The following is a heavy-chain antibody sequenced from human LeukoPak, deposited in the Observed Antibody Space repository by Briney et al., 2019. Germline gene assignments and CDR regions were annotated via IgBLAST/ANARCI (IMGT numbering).Heavy chain of an antibody. Sequence: PSETLSLTCAVSGYSISTTYYWGWVRQPPGKGLEWIVSMHHSGSTYHNPSLKSRVTISLDTSKNQFSLNLRFVTAADTAMYYCARLGYCSSTACYFDQWGQGTLVTVSS. CDR3: ARLGYCSSTACYFDQ. CDR2: MHHSGST. D-gene: IGHD2-2*01. CDR1: GYSISTTYY. V-gene: IGHV4-38-2*01. J-gene: IGHJ4*02.